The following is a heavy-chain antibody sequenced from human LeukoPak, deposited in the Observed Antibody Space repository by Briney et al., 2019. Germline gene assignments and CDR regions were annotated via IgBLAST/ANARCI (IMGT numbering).Heavy chain of an antibody. CDR1: GYTFTNYY. D-gene: IGHD3-10*01. Sequence: ASVKVSCKASGYTFTNYYIHWVRQAPGQGLEWMGVISTSGGSTSYAQKFQGRLTMTRDTSTSTVDMELSSLRSEDTAVYYCARDRGLNVCPSDYWGQGTLVIVSS. V-gene: IGHV1-46*01. CDR2: ISTSGGST. CDR3: ARDRGLNVCPSDY. J-gene: IGHJ4*02.